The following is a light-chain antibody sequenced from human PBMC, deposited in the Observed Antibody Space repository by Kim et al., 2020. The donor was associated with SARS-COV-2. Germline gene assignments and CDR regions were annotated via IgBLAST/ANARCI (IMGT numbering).Light chain of an antibody. J-gene: IGLJ2*01. CDR2: EVS. CDR1: RSDVGGYNY. CDR3: SSYAGSNNFL. V-gene: IGLV2-8*01. Sequence: GQSGTIACTGTRSDVGGYNYVSWYQQHPGKAPKLMISEVSKRLSGVPDRFSGSKSGNTASLTVSGLRAEDEADYYCSSYAGSNNFLFGGGTQLTVL.